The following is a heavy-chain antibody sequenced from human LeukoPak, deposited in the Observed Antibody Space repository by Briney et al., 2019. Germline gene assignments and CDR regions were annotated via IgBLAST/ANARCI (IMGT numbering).Heavy chain of an antibody. V-gene: IGHV4-59*08. CDR3: ARQDSSGFEFDY. Sequence: PSETLSLTCTVSGGSISSYYWSWIRQPPGKELEWTGYIYYSGSTNYNPSLKSRVTISVDTSKNQFSLKLSSVTAADTAVYYCARQDSSGFEFDYWGQGTLVTVSS. J-gene: IGHJ4*02. D-gene: IGHD3-22*01. CDR1: GGSISSYY. CDR2: IYYSGST.